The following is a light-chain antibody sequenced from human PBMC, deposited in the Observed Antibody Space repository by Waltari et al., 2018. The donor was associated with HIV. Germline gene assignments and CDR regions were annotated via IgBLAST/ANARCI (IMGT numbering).Light chain of an antibody. CDR2: DVS. Sequence: QSALAQPASVSGSPGQSITISCTGTTSDVGTYNYVSWYQQHPGKGPKLVIFDVSHRPSGSSVRFSGSRSGNTASLTISGLRAEDEADYFCSSYSTNTNNSPWVFGGGTKVTVL. V-gene: IGLV2-14*03. CDR3: SSYSTNTNNSPWV. CDR1: TSDVGTYNY. J-gene: IGLJ3*02.